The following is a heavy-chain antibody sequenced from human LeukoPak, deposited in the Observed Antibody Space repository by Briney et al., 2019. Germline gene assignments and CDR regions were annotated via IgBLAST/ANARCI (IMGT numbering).Heavy chain of an antibody. D-gene: IGHD2-2*01. J-gene: IGHJ4*02. CDR1: GFTFSSYE. V-gene: IGHV3-48*03. CDR2: ISTSGSTI. CDR3: ARDVGRQDCTTTSCYGN. Sequence: PGGSLRLSCAASGFTFSSYEMNWVRQAPGKGLQWVSYISTSGSTIYYADSVKGRFPISRDNAKNSLYLQMNSLRAEDTAVYYCARDVGRQDCTTTSCYGNWGQGTLVTVSS.